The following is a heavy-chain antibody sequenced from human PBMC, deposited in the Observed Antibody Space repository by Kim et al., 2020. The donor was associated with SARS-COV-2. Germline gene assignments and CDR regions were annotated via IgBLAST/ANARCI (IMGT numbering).Heavy chain of an antibody. Sequence: GGSLRLSCAASGFIFSRYGMHWVRQAPGKGLEWVAVIWYDGSNKYYGDSVRGRFIISRDNSKNTLYLQMNSLRAEDTAVYRCASQSLRDLFGSGSPLYWGQGTLDTLSS. CDR1: GFIFSRYG. J-gene: IGHJ1*01. CDR2: IWYDGSNK. CDR3: ASQSLRDLFGSGSPLY. V-gene: IGHV3-33*01. D-gene: IGHD3-10*01.